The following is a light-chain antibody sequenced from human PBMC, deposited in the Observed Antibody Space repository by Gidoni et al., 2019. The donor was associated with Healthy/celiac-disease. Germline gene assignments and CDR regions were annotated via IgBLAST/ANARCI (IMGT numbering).Light chain of an antibody. V-gene: IGLV1-51*01. CDR3: GTWDSSLSAYV. J-gene: IGLJ1*01. CDR1: SSNIGNNY. Sequence: FTQPPSVSAAPGQKVTISCSGSSSNIGNNYVSWYQQLPGTAPKLLIYDNNKRPSGIPDRFSGSKSGTSATLGITGLQTGDEADYYCGTWDSSLSAYVFGTGTKV. CDR2: DNN.